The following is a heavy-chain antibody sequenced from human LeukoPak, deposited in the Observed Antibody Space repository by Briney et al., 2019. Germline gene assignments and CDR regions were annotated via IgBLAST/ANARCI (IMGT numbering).Heavy chain of an antibody. CDR3: ARDAKGYSYGKAPWYYFDY. J-gene: IGHJ4*02. V-gene: IGHV1-46*01. CDR2: INPSGGST. Sequence: ASVKVSCKASGYTFTSYYMHWVRQAPGQGLEWMGIINPSGGSTSYAQKFQGRVTMTRDTSTSTVYMELSSLRSEDTAVYYCARDAKGYSYGKAPWYYFDYWGQGTLVTVSS. CDR1: GYTFTSYY. D-gene: IGHD5-18*01.